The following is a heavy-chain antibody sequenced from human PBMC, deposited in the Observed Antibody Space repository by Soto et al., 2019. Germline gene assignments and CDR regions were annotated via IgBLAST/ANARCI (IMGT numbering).Heavy chain of an antibody. CDR2: IKSDGSGT. CDR1: GFTFSSYW. J-gene: IGHJ4*02. CDR3: ARGDGDYYDGNGYLGRH. V-gene: IGHV3-74*01. D-gene: IGHD3-22*01. Sequence: EVQLVESGGGLVQPGGSLRLSCAASGFTFSSYWMHWVRQAPGKGLVWVSRIKSDGSGTYYADSVKGRLTISRDNAKNTLYLPMNSLRADDTAVYYCARGDGDYYDGNGYLGRHWGQGTLVTVSS.